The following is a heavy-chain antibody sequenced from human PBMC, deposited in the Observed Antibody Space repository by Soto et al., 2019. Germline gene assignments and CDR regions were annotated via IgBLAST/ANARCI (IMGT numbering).Heavy chain of an antibody. CDR1: GYSISSGYY. Sequence: SETLSLTCAGSGYSISSGYYWGWIRQPPGKGLEWIGSIYHSGSTYYNPSLKSRVTISVDTSKNQFSLKLSSVTAADTAVYYCASSWLLRAFDIWGQGTMVTVS. CDR2: IYHSGST. CDR3: ASSWLLRAFDI. J-gene: IGHJ3*02. D-gene: IGHD1-26*01. V-gene: IGHV4-38-2*01.